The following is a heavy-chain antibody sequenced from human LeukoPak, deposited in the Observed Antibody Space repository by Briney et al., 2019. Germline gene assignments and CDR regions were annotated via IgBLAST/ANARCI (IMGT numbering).Heavy chain of an antibody. Sequence: SETLSLTCTVSGYSISSGYYWGWIRQPPGKGLEWIGEINHSGSTNYNPSLKSRVTISVDTSKNQFSLKLSSVTAADTAVYYCASRVPAARNNWFDPWGQGTLVTVSS. D-gene: IGHD2-2*01. V-gene: IGHV4-38-2*02. J-gene: IGHJ5*02. CDR2: INHSGST. CDR1: GYSISSGYY. CDR3: ASRVPAARNNWFDP.